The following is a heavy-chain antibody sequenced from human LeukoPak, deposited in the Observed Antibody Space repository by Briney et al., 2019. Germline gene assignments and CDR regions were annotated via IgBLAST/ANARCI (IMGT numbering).Heavy chain of an antibody. CDR3: AKITRYTFDI. J-gene: IGHJ3*02. CDR1: KFTFSSFW. V-gene: IGHV3-7*02. D-gene: IGHD5-12*01. Sequence: GGSLRLSCAASKFTFSSFWMSWVRQAPGKGLEWVASVKGDGSEKYYVDSVKGRFIISRDNAKNSLYLQMNNLRAEDTAVYYCAKITRYTFDIWGQGTMVTVSS. CDR2: VKGDGSEK.